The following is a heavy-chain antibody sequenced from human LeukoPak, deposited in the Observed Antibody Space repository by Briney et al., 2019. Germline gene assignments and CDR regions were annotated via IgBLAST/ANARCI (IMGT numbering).Heavy chain of an antibody. J-gene: IGHJ6*03. D-gene: IGHD2-2*01. Sequence: GGSLRLSCAASGFTFSNCAMSWVRQAPGKGLEWVSGISGSGSSTYYADSVKGRFTISRDNSKYTLYLQMHSLTAEDTAVYYCARSSITVVVPNANMDVWGKGTPVTVSS. V-gene: IGHV3-23*01. CDR2: ISGSGSST. CDR3: ARSSITVVVPNANMDV. CDR1: GFTFSNCA.